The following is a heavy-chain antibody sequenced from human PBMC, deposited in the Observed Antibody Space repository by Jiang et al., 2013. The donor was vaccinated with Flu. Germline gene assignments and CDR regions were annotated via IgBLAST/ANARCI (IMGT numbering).Heavy chain of an antibody. Sequence: VQLLESGGGVVQPGGSLRLSCAASGFTFSSYGMHWVRQAPGKGLEWVAFIRYDGSNKYYADSVKGRFTISRDNSKNTLYLQMNSLRAEDTAVYYCAKDLGILTGYPQGYYGMDVWGQGTTVTVSS. D-gene: IGHD3-9*01. CDR2: IRYDGSNK. CDR3: AKDLGILTGYPQGYYGMDV. V-gene: IGHV3-30*02. CDR1: GFTFSSYG. J-gene: IGHJ6*02.